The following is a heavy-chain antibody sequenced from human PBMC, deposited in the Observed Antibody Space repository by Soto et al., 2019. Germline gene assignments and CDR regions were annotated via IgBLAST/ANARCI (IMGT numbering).Heavy chain of an antibody. V-gene: IGHV1-2*02. J-gene: IGHJ4*02. CDR2: INANNGGA. D-gene: IGHD2-2*01. Sequence: ASVKVSCKPSGYTFTDYHIHWVRQAPGQGLEFMGWINANNGGAGSAQQFQGRVTVTRDTSISTVYMELSNLRAEDTAVYYCAREPTHDIVVVPADYYFDYWGQGTLVTVSS. CDR3: AREPTHDIVVVPADYYFDY. CDR1: GYTFTDYH.